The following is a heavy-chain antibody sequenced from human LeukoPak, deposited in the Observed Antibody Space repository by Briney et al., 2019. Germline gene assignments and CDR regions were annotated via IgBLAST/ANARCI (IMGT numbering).Heavy chain of an antibody. Sequence: GGSLRLSCAXXXXXFHNYIMNWVRRAPGKGLEWASGISGGGDGTYYADSIKGRFTISRDNSKNTLFLQMNSLRAEDTAVYYCAKDGYGTSDYWGQGTLVTVSS. J-gene: IGHJ4*02. CDR3: AKDGYGTSDY. CDR1: XXXFHNYI. D-gene: IGHD2-2*03. V-gene: IGHV3-23*01. CDR2: ISGGGDGT.